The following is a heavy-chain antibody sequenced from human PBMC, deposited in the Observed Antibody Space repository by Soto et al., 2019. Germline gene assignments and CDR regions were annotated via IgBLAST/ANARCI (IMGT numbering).Heavy chain of an antibody. V-gene: IGHV4-39*02. CDR2: IDYSGST. Sequence: KTSETLSLTCTVSGGTIRSSNYYWAWIRQPPGKGLERIGSIDYSGSTYYNPSLKSRVTISVDTSKNHFSLKLGSVTAADTALYYCSRRAPEGFDPWGQGTLVTVSS. CDR1: GGTIRSSNYY. J-gene: IGHJ5*02. CDR3: SRRAPEGFDP.